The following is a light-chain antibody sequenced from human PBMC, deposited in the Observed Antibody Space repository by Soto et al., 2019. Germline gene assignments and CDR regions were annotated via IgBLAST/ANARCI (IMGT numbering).Light chain of an antibody. J-gene: IGKJ1*01. CDR2: GAS. V-gene: IGKV3-20*01. CDR1: QSVSSSY. CDR3: QQYVSSPGT. Sequence: EIVLTQSPGTLSLSPGERATLSCRASQSVSSSYLAWYKQKPGQAPRLLIYGASSRATGIPDRFSGSGSGTDFTLTISRLEPEDFSVYYCQQYVSSPGTFGQGTKVEIK.